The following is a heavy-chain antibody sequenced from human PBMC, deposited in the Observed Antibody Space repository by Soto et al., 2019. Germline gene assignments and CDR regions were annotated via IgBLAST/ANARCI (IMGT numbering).Heavy chain of an antibody. CDR3: AREGDRPYYYYGMDV. Sequence: QVQLVQSGNEVKKPGASVNVSCKASGYSFTRYGISWVRQAPGQGLEWMGWISGYNGKTKYAQKLQGRVPMTTDTSTSTAYMALRSLGSDDTAVYYCAREGDRPYYYYGMDVWGQGTTVTVSS. CDR1: GYSFTRYG. CDR2: ISGYNGKT. V-gene: IGHV1-18*01. J-gene: IGHJ6*02. D-gene: IGHD3-16*01.